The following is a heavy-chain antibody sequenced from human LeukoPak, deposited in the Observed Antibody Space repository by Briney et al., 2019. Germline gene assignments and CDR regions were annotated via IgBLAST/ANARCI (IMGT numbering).Heavy chain of an antibody. CDR2: ISSSRSYI. CDR3: AKDIGDVDTAMGGFDY. D-gene: IGHD5-18*01. Sequence: GGSLRLSCAASGFTFSSYNMNWVRQAPGKRLEWVSSISSSRSYIYYADSVKGRFTIFRDNAKNSLYLQMNSLRAEDTALYYCAKDIGDVDTAMGGFDYWGQGTLVTVSS. V-gene: IGHV3-21*04. CDR1: GFTFSSYN. J-gene: IGHJ4*02.